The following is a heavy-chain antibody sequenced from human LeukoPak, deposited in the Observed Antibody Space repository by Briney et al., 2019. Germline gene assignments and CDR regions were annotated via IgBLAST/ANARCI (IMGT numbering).Heavy chain of an antibody. V-gene: IGHV3-30*03. CDR3: APEGDGYILFDY. Sequence: GGSLRLSCAAPGFTFSSYGMHWVRQAPGKGLEWVAVISYDGSNKYYADSVKGRFTISRDNSKNTLYLQMNSLRVEDTAVYYCAPEGDGYILFDYWGQGTLVTVSS. J-gene: IGHJ4*02. CDR2: ISYDGSNK. D-gene: IGHD5-24*01. CDR1: GFTFSSYG.